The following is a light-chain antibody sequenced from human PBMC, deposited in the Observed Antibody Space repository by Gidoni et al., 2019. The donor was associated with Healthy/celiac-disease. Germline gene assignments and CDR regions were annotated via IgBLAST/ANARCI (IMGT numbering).Light chain of an antibody. CDR2: GAS. CDR3: QQYNNWPPWT. J-gene: IGKJ1*01. Sequence: EIVMTQSPATLSVSPGERATLSSRASQSVSSNLAWYQQKPGQAPRLLIYGASPRATSIPARFSGGGSGREFTLPISSLQYEDFSVYYCQQYNNWPPWTFGQGTKVEIK. V-gene: IGKV3-15*01. CDR1: QSVSSN.